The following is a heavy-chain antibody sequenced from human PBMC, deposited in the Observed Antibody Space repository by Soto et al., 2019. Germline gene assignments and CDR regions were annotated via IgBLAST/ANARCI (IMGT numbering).Heavy chain of an antibody. CDR2: IFDSGST. Sequence: PSETLSLTCTVSGGSISGGVYYWSWIRQPPGKGLEWIGYIFDSGSTYYNPSLKSRVTISVDTSKNQFSLRLSSVTAADTAVYYCAREIIPLTTDWYFDLWGRGTLVTVSS. J-gene: IGHJ2*01. V-gene: IGHV4-30-4*01. CDR1: GGSISGGVYY. D-gene: IGHD4-17*01. CDR3: AREIIPLTTDWYFDL.